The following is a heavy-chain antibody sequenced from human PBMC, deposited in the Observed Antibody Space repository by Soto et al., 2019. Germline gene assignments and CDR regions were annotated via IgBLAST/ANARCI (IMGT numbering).Heavy chain of an antibody. CDR1: GYTLTELS. V-gene: IGHV1-24*01. D-gene: IGHD3-22*01. J-gene: IGHJ4*02. Sequence: ASVKVSCKVSGYTLTELSMHWVRQAPGKGLEWMGGFDPEDGETIYAQKFQGRVTMTEDTSTDTAYMELSSLRSEDTAVYYCATGLYYYDSSGNFDYWGQGTLVTLSS. CDR3: ATGLYYYDSSGNFDY. CDR2: FDPEDGET.